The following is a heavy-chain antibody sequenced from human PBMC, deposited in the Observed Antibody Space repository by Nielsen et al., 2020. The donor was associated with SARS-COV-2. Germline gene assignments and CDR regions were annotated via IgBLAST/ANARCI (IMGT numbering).Heavy chain of an antibody. CDR3: ARGSYDFWSGKSYGMDV. D-gene: IGHD3-3*01. CDR2: IYSGGST. CDR1: GFTVSSNY. J-gene: IGHJ6*02. Sequence: GGSLRLSCAASGFTVSSNYMSWVRQAPGKGLEWVSVIYSGGSTYYADSVKGRFTISRDNSKNTLYLQMNSLRAEDTAVYYCARGSYDFWSGKSYGMDVWGQGTTVTVSS. V-gene: IGHV3-53*01.